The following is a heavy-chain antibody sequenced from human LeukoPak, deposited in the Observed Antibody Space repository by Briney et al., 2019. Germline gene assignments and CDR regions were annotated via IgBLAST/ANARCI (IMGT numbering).Heavy chain of an antibody. J-gene: IGHJ5*02. D-gene: IGHD5/OR15-5a*01. V-gene: IGHV3-53*01. CDR2: IYISGST. CDR1: GFTVSSNY. Sequence: HPGRSLRLSCAASGFTVSSNYMNWVRQAPGKGLEWVSVIYISGSTYYADSVKGRFTISRDNSKNTLYLQMNSLRAEDTAVYYCAREVASTYNWFDPWGQGTLVTVSS. CDR3: AREVASTYNWFDP.